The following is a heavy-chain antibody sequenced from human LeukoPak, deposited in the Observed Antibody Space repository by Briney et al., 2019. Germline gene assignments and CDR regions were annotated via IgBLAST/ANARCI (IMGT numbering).Heavy chain of an antibody. Sequence: GGSLRLSCAASGFTFSSYGMYWVRQAPGKGLEWVAFIRYDGSNKYYADSVKGRFTISRDNSKNTLYLQMNSLRAEDTAVYYCAKIVGNILTGPENYYFHYWGQGTLVTVSS. V-gene: IGHV3-30*02. J-gene: IGHJ4*02. CDR3: AKIVGNILTGPENYYFHY. CDR2: IRYDGSNK. D-gene: IGHD3-9*01. CDR1: GFTFSSYG.